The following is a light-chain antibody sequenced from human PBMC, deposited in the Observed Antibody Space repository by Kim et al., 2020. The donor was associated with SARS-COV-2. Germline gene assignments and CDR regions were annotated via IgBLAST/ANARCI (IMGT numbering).Light chain of an antibody. CDR2: SND. Sequence: QSVLTQPPSASGTPGQRVTISCSGSSSNIGSKSVHWYQQLPGTAPKLLIYSNDQRPSGVPDRFSGSRSGTSGSLAISGLRSEDEADYYCAAWDDSLSGPVFGGGTQLTVL. J-gene: IGLJ2*01. CDR1: SSNIGSKS. CDR3: AAWDDSLSGPV. V-gene: IGLV1-47*02.